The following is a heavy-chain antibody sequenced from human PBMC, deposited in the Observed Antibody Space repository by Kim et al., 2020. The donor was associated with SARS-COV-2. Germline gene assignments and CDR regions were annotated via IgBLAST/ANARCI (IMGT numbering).Heavy chain of an antibody. D-gene: IGHD5-18*01. Sequence: SETLSLTCTVSGGSISSYYWSWIRQPPGKGLEWIGYIYYSGSTNYNPSLKSRVTISVDTSKNQFSLKLSSVTAAGTAVYYCAREVGYSYGHSYGMDVWGQGTTVTVSS. J-gene: IGHJ6*02. CDR1: GGSISSYY. V-gene: IGHV4-59*13. CDR2: IYYSGST. CDR3: AREVGYSYGHSYGMDV.